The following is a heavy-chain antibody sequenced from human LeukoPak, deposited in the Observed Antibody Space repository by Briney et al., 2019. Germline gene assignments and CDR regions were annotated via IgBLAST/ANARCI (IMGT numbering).Heavy chain of an antibody. CDR3: TGSSGWFYFDF. Sequence: PSETLSLTCSVSGGSMNNYYWSWIRQPPGKGLEWIGYIYYDGTTYYKPSHKGRVTISLHTSRKQFSLKLSSVPAADTAVYFCTGSSGWFYFDFWAHGTLVTVSS. J-gene: IGHJ4*01. D-gene: IGHD6-19*01. CDR1: GGSMNNYY. CDR2: IYYDGTT. V-gene: IGHV4-59*01.